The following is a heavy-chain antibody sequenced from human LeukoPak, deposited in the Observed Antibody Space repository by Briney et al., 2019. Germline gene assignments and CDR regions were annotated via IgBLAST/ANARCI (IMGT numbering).Heavy chain of an antibody. Sequence: PSETLSLTCTVSGGSVSVTSPWWSWIRQPPGKGLEWVGHIHSSGSTYYNPSLKSRVTISVDTSKNQFSLKLSSVTAADTAVYYCARHDPKVGALDYWGQGTLVTVSS. J-gene: IGHJ4*02. CDR1: GGSVSVTSPW. D-gene: IGHD1-26*01. CDR2: IHSSGST. V-gene: IGHV4-39*01. CDR3: ARHDPKVGALDY.